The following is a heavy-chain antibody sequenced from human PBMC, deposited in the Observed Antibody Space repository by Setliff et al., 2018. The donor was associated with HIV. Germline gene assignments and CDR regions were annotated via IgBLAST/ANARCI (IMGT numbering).Heavy chain of an antibody. J-gene: IGHJ4*02. CDR1: GGPIRSYY. V-gene: IGHV4-59*04. D-gene: IGHD1-26*01. CDR3: AGGPGTTSIDY. CDR2: IYFSGST. Sequence: SETLSLTCSVSGGPIRSYYWSWIRQPPGKGLEWIGSIYFSGSTDYTPSLKSRLTISGDTSQRHFSLSLASVTAADTAVYYCAGGPGTTSIDYWAQGTLVTVSS.